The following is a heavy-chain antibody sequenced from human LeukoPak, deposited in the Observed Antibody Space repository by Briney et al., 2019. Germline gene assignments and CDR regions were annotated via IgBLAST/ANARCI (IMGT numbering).Heavy chain of an antibody. CDR2: ISDTGSIT. Sequence: HGGSLRLSCAASGFALSSLAMGWVRQAPGKGLGWVSVISDTGSITYYADSVKGRFTISRDNSKNTLFLQMNSLRAEDTAVYYCAKDARRTSGWYFFDYWGQGTLVTVSS. D-gene: IGHD6-19*01. V-gene: IGHV3-23*01. CDR1: GFALSSLA. J-gene: IGHJ4*02. CDR3: AKDARRTSGWYFFDY.